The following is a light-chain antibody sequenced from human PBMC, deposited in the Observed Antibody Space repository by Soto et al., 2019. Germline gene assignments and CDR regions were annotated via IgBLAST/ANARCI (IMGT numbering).Light chain of an antibody. CDR3: QSYDSSLSPVV. CDR1: SSNIGAGYD. J-gene: IGLJ2*01. V-gene: IGLV1-40*01. Sequence: QSVLTQPPSVSGAPGQRVTISCTGSSSNIGAGYDVYWYQQLPGTAPKLLIFGNSNRPSGVPDRFSGSKSGTSASLAITGLQAEDEADYYCQSYDSSLSPVVFGGGTKLTVL. CDR2: GNS.